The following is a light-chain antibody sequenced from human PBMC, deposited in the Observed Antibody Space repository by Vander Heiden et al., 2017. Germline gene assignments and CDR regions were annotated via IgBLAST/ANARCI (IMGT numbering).Light chain of an antibody. Sequence: SSELTQDPAVSVALGQPVRITCQGDSLRSYYASWYQQKPGQAPVLVIYGKNNRPSGIPDRFSGSSSGNTASLTITGAQAEDEADYYCNSRDSSGNHLHYVFGTGTKVTVL. CDR3: NSRDSSGNHLHYV. CDR2: GKN. J-gene: IGLJ1*01. CDR1: SLRSYY. V-gene: IGLV3-19*01.